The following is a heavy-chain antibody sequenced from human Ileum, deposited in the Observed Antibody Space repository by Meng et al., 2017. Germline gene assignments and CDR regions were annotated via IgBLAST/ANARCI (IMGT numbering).Heavy chain of an antibody. J-gene: IGHJ4*02. V-gene: IGHV4-4*02. D-gene: IGHD2-15*01. CDR1: GGSISSSFY. CDR3: VRHGGKYFDS. CDR2: IYLAGSP. Sequence: VHLQEPGPVLVEPSGTLSLTCTVSGGSISSSFYWSWVRQSPGKGLEWIGQIYLAGSPNYNPSLESRVTISVDKSKNQFSLRLTSVTAADTAIFYCVRHGGKYFDSWGQGTLVTVSS.